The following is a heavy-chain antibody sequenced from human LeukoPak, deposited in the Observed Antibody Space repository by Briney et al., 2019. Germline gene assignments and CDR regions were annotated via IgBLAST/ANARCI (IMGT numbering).Heavy chain of an antibody. V-gene: IGHV4-34*01. CDR3: ARLFRSSFLGRYYFDY. Sequence: PSETLSLTCAVYGGSFSGYYWSWIRQPPGKGLEWIGEINHSGSTNYNPSLKSRVTISVDTSKNQFSLKLSSVTAADTAVYYCARLFRSSFLGRYYFDYWGQGTLVTVSS. D-gene: IGHD6-13*01. CDR1: GGSFSGYY. CDR2: INHSGST. J-gene: IGHJ4*02.